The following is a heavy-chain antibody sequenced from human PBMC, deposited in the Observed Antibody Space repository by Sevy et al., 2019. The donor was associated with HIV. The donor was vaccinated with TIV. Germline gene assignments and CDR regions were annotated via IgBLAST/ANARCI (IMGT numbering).Heavy chain of an antibody. CDR3: AKEKQQWLLQVEDYFDY. CDR2: ISGSGGST. D-gene: IGHD6-19*01. V-gene: IGHV3-23*01. J-gene: IGHJ4*02. CDR1: GFTFSTYA. Sequence: GGSLRLSCAASGFTFSTYAMAWVRQAPGKGLEWVSAISGSGGSTHYADSVKGRFTISRDNSKNTLYLQMNSLRAEDTAVYNCAKEKQQWLLQVEDYFDYWGQGTLVTVSS.